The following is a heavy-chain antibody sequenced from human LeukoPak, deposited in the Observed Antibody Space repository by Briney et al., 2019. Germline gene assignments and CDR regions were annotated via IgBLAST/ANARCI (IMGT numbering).Heavy chain of an antibody. CDR2: IYYSGST. Sequence: SETLSITCTVSGGSISSYYWSWIRQPPGKGLEWIGYIYYSGSTNYNPSLKSRVTISVDTSKNQFSLKLSSVTAADTALYYCASQADPRDVLDIWGKGKMVTV. J-gene: IGHJ3*02. V-gene: IGHV4-59*08. CDR1: GGSISSYY. CDR3: ASQADPRDVLDI.